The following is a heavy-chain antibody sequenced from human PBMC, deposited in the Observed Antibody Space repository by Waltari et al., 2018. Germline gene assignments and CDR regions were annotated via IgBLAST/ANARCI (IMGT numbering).Heavy chain of an antibody. Sequence: EVQLVQSGAEVKKPGATVKISCKVSGYTFTDYYIHWVQQAPGQGLEWRGLVEPEEGETIYAEKFQGRVTIAAATPTDTACMELSSRRSEDTAVYYCATGQGGTTSDYWGQGTLVAVSS. J-gene: IGHJ4*02. CDR1: GYTFTDYY. D-gene: IGHD1-1*01. V-gene: IGHV1-69-2*01. CDR3: ATGQGGTTSDY. CDR2: VEPEEGET.